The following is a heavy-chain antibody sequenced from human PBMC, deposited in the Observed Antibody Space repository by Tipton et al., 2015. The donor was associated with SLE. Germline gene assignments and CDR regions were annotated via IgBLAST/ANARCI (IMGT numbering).Heavy chain of an antibody. J-gene: IGHJ5*02. CDR1: GGSISSGDYY. CDR2: IYYSGST. D-gene: IGHD3-22*01. Sequence: TLSLTCTVSGGSISSGDYYWSWIRQPPGKGLEWLGYIYYSGSTSYNPSLKSRLTISVDTSKNQFSLKLNSVTAADTAVYYCARHRGAPFYYYDSSGYLSWGQGTLVTVSS. V-gene: IGHV4-30-4*01. CDR3: ARHRGAPFYYYDSSGYLS.